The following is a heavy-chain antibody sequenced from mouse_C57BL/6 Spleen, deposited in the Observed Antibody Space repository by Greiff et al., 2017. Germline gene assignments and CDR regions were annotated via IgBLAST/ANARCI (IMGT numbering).Heavy chain of an antibody. Sequence: QVQLQQPGAELVKPGASVKLSCKASGYTFTSYWMHWVKQRPGRGLEWIGDIYPGSGSTNYNEKFKSKATLTVDTSSSTAYLQLSSLTSEDSSVYYCALIITTVVPYWGQGTLVTVSA. CDR3: ALIITTVVPY. J-gene: IGHJ3*01. CDR2: IYPGSGST. D-gene: IGHD1-1*01. CDR1: GYTFTSYW. V-gene: IGHV1-55*01.